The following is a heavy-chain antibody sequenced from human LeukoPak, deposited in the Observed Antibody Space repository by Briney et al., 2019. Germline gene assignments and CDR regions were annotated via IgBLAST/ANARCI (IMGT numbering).Heavy chain of an antibody. J-gene: IGHJ6*02. D-gene: IGHD4-11*01. Sequence: GVSLRLSCSASGFTFSDYYMSWIRQARGKGLVWVSYICSSSSTTYYADSVKGRFTISRDNAKNTLYLQMNSLRAEDTAVYYCAKDRSDDYSNYRSISYYGMDVWGQGTTVTVSS. V-gene: IGHV3-11*04. CDR1: GFTFSDYY. CDR2: ICSSSSTT. CDR3: AKDRSDDYSNYRSISYYGMDV.